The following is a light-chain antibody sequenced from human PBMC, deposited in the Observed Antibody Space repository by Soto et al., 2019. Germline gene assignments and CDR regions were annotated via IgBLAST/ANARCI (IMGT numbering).Light chain of an antibody. Sequence: SVLTQPPSASGSPGQSVTTSCTGTSSDVGGYYYVSWYQQHPGKAPKLMIYEVSKRPSGVPDRFSGSKSGNTTSLTVSGLQAEDEADYYCSSYAGTNTPYVFGTG. CDR3: SSYAGTNTPYV. J-gene: IGLJ1*01. CDR1: SSDVGGYYY. CDR2: EVS. V-gene: IGLV2-8*01.